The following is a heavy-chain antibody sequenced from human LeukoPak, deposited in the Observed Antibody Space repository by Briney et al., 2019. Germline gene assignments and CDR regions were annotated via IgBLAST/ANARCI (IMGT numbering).Heavy chain of an antibody. V-gene: IGHV1-2*02. CDR2: INPNSGGT. Sequence: ASVRVSCKASGYTFTGYYMHWVRQAPGQGLEWMGWINPNSGGTNYAQKFQGRVTMTRDTSISTAYMELSRLRSDDTAVYYCARDPPGMDYDFWSGYWNWFDPRGQGTLVTVPS. J-gene: IGHJ5*02. D-gene: IGHD3-3*01. CDR3: ARDPPGMDYDFWSGYWNWFDP. CDR1: GYTFTGYY.